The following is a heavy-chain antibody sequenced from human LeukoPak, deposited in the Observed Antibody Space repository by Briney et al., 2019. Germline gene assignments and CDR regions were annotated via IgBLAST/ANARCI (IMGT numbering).Heavy chain of an antibody. Sequence: GGSLRLSCAASGFTFSSYAMSWVRQAPGKGLEWVSAISGSGGSTYYADSVKGRFTVSRDNSKNTLYLQMNSLRAEDTAVYYCAKDPYSYGYGGVDYWGQGTLVTVSS. CDR1: GFTFSSYA. V-gene: IGHV3-23*01. D-gene: IGHD5-18*01. J-gene: IGHJ4*02. CDR3: AKDPYSYGYGGVDY. CDR2: ISGSGGST.